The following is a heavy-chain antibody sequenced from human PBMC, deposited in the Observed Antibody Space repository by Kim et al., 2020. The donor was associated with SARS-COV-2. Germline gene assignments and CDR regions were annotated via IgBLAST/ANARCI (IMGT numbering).Heavy chain of an antibody. J-gene: IGHJ5*02. V-gene: IGHV1-3*01. CDR3: ARRSGSSGSDP. D-gene: IGHD1-26*01. Sequence: KYSQKFQGRVTITRDTSASTAYMELSSLRSEDTAVYYCARRSGSSGSDPWGQGTLVTVSS.